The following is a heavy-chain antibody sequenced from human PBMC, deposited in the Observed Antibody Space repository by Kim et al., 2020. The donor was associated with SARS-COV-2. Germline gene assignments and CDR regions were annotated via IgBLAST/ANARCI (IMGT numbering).Heavy chain of an antibody. Sequence: SYIYYADSVKGRFTISRDNAKNSLYLQMNSLRAEDTAVYYCARDTGAFDIWGQGTMVTVSS. J-gene: IGHJ3*02. CDR3: ARDTGAFDI. V-gene: IGHV3-21*01. CDR2: SYI.